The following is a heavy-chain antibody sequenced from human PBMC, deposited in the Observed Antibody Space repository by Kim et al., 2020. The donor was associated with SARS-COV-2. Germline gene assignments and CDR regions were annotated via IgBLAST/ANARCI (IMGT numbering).Heavy chain of an antibody. CDR3: ARDGGVVVVHQPQLGSDYYGMDV. D-gene: IGHD2-21*01. CDR2: IIPIFGTA. Sequence: SVKVSCKASGGTFSSYAISWVRQAPGQGLEWMGGIIPIFGTANYAQKFQGRVTITADESTSTAYMELSSLRSEDTAVYYCARDGGVVVVHQPQLGSDYYGMDVWGQGTTVTVSS. V-gene: IGHV1-69*13. J-gene: IGHJ6*02. CDR1: GGTFSSYA.